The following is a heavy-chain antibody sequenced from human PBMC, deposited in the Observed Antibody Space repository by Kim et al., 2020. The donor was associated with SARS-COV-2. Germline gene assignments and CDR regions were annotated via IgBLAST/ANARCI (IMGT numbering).Heavy chain of an antibody. CDR2: SEK. V-gene: IGHV3-7*03. Sequence: SEKYYVDSVKGRFTISRDHAKNSLYLQMNSLRAEDTAVYYCARGSRYFGPWGQGTLVTVSS. J-gene: IGHJ5*02. D-gene: IGHD3-9*01. CDR3: ARGSRYFGP.